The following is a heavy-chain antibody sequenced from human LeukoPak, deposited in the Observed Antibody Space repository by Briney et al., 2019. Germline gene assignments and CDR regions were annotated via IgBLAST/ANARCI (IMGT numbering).Heavy chain of an antibody. CDR3: AGGISATGGG. V-gene: IGHV3-23*01. D-gene: IGHD6-13*01. J-gene: IGHJ3*01. CDR1: GLTFNNFA. Sequence: GGSLRLSCAASGLTFNNFAMSWVRQAPGKGLEWVSGISGSGGSTYYRDSVKGRFTISRDKAKNTLYLQMNSLRVEDTAVYYCAGGISATGGGWGQGTMVTVSS. CDR2: ISGSGGST.